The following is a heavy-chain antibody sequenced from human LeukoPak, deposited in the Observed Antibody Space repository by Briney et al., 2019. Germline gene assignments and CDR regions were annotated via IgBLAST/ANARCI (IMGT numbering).Heavy chain of an antibody. Sequence: GGPLRLSCAASGFTFDDYAMHWVRQAPGKGLEWVSLISWDGGSTYYADSVKGRFTISRDNSKNSLYLQMNSLRAEDTALYYCAKGGATSRTLDYWGQGTLVTVSS. D-gene: IGHD5-12*01. J-gene: IGHJ4*02. V-gene: IGHV3-43D*04. CDR2: ISWDGGST. CDR1: GFTFDDYA. CDR3: AKGGATSRTLDY.